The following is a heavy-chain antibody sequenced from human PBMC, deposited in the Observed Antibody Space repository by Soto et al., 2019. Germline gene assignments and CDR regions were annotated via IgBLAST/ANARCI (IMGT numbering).Heavy chain of an antibody. D-gene: IGHD3-3*01. CDR2: ITGGGGTT. CDR1: GFTFSSYS. V-gene: IGHV3-23*01. J-gene: IGHJ4*02. Sequence: GGSLRLSCAASGFTFSSYSMSWVRQAPGKGLEWVSAITGGGGTTYYADSVKGRFTISRDNSKNTLFLQMNSLRADDTAVYFCAKTTGYYHFWSQGTLVTVSS. CDR3: AKTTGYYHF.